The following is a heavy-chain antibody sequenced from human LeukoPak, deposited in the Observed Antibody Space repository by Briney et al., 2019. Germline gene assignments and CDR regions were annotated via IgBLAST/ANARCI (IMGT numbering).Heavy chain of an antibody. Sequence: APVKVSCKPSVYTFTGYYMHWVRQAPGQGLEWMGRINPNSGGTNFAQKFQGSVTMTTDTSISTAYMELSSLTSDDTAVYYCARGYSSSLRNWLDPWGQGTLVTVSS. D-gene: IGHD6-13*01. V-gene: IGHV1-2*06. CDR2: INPNSGGT. J-gene: IGHJ5*02. CDR1: VYTFTGYY. CDR3: ARGYSSSLRNWLDP.